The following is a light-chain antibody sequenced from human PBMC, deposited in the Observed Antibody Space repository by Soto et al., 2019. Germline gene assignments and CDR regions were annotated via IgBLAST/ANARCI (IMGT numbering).Light chain of an antibody. CDR1: QSISSNF. J-gene: IGKJ1*01. Sequence: IELTQSPGTLSLSPGEGATPSYRPSQSISSNFLAWYQQKRGQAPRLIIHGASNRATGIPDRFSGSWSGTDCTLTITRLEPEDVAVYYCQQYGGSPRTLGQGTKVDIK. CDR3: QQYGGSPRT. V-gene: IGKV3-20*01. CDR2: GAS.